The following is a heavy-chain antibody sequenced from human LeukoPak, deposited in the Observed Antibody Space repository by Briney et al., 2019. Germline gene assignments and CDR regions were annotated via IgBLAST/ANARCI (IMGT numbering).Heavy chain of an antibody. CDR2: INGGSGNT. V-gene: IGHV1-3*01. CDR1: GYTFTDYT. J-gene: IGHJ4*02. Sequence: ASVKVSCKASGYTFTDYTMHWLRQAPGQRLDWMGWINGGSGNTKYSPEFQGRVTITRDTSASAAYMELSSLRSEDTAVYYCANPRYDSSGYYYVDWGQGTLVTVSS. CDR3: ANPRYDSSGYYYVD. D-gene: IGHD3-22*01.